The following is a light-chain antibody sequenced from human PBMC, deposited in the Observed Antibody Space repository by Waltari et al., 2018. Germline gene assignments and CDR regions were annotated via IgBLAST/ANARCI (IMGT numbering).Light chain of an antibody. Sequence: EIVLTQSPGTLSLSPGERATLSCRASHSVGSNYVAWYQQVPGQAPRLLIYDASIRATGIPDRFSGSGSGTGFSLTISRLEPEDVAVYHCQQYGSSPLTFGGGTKVEIK. V-gene: IGKV3-20*01. CDR2: DAS. CDR1: HSVGSNY. CDR3: QQYGSSPLT. J-gene: IGKJ4*01.